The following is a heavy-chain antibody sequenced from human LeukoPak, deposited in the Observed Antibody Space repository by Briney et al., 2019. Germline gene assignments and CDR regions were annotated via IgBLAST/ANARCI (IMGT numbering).Heavy chain of an antibody. CDR2: ISTYNGNT. D-gene: IGHD6-19*01. V-gene: IGHV1-18*01. CDR1: GYTFTNYD. CDR3: ARDRAYGYSTVWDFDY. J-gene: IGHJ4*02. Sequence: ASVKVSCKASGYTFTNYDICGVRQAPGQGLEWMGWISTYNGNTNYAQKLQGRVTMTTDTSTSTAYLELRSLRSDDTAVYYCARDRAYGYSTVWDFDYWGQGTLVTVSS.